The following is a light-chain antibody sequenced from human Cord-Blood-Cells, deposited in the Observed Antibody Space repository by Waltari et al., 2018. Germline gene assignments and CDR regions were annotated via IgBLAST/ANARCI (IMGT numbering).Light chain of an antibody. J-gene: IGKJ2*01. CDR1: QSVLYSSNNKNY. Sequence: DIVMTQSPDSLAVSLGERATINCKTSQSVLYSSNNKNYLAWYQQKPGQPPKLLIYWASTRGSGVPDRFSGSRSGTDFTLTISSLQAEDVAVYYCQQYYSTPYTFGQGTKLEIK. CDR2: WAS. CDR3: QQYYSTPYT. V-gene: IGKV4-1*01.